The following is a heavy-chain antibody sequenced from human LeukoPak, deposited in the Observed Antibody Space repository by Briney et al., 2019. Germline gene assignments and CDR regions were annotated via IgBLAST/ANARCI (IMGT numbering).Heavy chain of an antibody. CDR1: GFTFSSYA. D-gene: IGHD2-15*01. V-gene: IGHV3-23*01. CDR2: ISSSGGST. J-gene: IGHJ4*02. CDR3: AKDRRRDIVVVVAAPN. Sequence: PGGSLRLSCAASGFTFSSYAMSWVRQAPGKGLEWVSAISSSGGSTYYADSVKGRFTISRDNSKNTLYLQTNSLRAEDTAVYYCAKDRRRDIVVVVAAPNWGQGTLVTVSS.